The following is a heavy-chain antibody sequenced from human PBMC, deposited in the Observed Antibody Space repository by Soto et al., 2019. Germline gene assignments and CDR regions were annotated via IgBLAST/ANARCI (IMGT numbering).Heavy chain of an antibody. CDR3: ARDLTAAGRAVASY. J-gene: IGHJ4*02. D-gene: IGHD6-13*01. CDR2: ISPYYGNT. CDR1: GYTFINYG. V-gene: IGHV1-18*01. Sequence: QLVQSGAELKTPGASVKVSCKASGYTFINYGITWVRQAPGQGLEWMGWISPYYGNTNYAQRLQGRVTLTTDTSTNTAYMELGSLRSDDTAVYYCARDLTAAGRAVASYWGQGTLVTVSS.